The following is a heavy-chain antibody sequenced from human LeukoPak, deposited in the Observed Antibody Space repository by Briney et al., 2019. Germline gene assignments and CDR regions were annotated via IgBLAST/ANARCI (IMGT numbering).Heavy chain of an antibody. CDR1: GYTFTGYY. Sequence: ASVKVSCKASGYTFTGYYMHWVRPAPGQGLEWMGWINPNSGGTNYAQKFQGRVTMTRDTSISTAYMELSRLRSDDTAVYYCAREAPSGSYYIPEYFQHWGQGTLVTVSS. V-gene: IGHV1-2*02. J-gene: IGHJ1*01. CDR2: INPNSGGT. D-gene: IGHD1-26*01. CDR3: AREAPSGSYYIPEYFQH.